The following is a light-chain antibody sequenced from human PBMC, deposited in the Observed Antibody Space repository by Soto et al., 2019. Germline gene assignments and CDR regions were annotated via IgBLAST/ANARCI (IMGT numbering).Light chain of an antibody. Sequence: EIVLTQSPGTLSLSPVERATLSCRASQSVSSSYLAWYQQKPGQAPRLLIYGASSRATGIPDRFSGSGSETQFTLTTTSLQSEDFAVEYCQQYYNWPRTCGQGTKGDIK. J-gene: IGKJ1*01. V-gene: IGKV3-20*01. CDR2: GAS. CDR3: QQYYNWPRT. CDR1: QSVSSSY.